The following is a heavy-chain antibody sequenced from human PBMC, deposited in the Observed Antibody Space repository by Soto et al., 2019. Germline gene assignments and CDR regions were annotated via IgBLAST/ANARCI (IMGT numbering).Heavy chain of an antibody. Sequence: EVQMLESGGHLVQPGGSLTLSCEASGFTVSKYAMSWVRQAPGKGLEWVSGIGGSGGSTHYADSVKGRFTISKDNSKSSLYLQRSRLRAEYTAQNYCANGGGFSYGPGSDYNASATWVQGTMVTVSS. CDR1: GFTVSKYA. CDR3: ANGGGFSYGPGSDYNASAT. CDR2: IGGSGGST. J-gene: IGHJ3*02. V-gene: IGHV3-23*01. D-gene: IGHD3-10*01.